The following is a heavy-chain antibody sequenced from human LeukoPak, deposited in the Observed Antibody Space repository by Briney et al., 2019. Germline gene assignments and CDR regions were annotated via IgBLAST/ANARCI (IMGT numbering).Heavy chain of an antibody. J-gene: IGHJ5*02. Sequence: GRSLRLSCAASGFTFSSYGMHWVRQAPGKGLEWVAVISYDGSNKYYADSVKGRFTISRDNSKNTLYLQMNSLRAEDTAVYYCARTRRKYCSSTSCEIDPWGQGTLVTVSS. CDR1: GFTFSSYG. V-gene: IGHV3-30*03. D-gene: IGHD2-2*01. CDR3: ARTRRKYCSSTSCEIDP. CDR2: ISYDGSNK.